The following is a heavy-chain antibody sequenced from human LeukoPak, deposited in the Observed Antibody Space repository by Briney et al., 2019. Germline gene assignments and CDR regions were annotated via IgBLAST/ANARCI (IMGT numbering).Heavy chain of an antibody. D-gene: IGHD1-7*01. Sequence: ASVKVACKASGYTFTSSGISWVRQAPGQGLEWMGWISAFNGNTNYAQKLQGRVTMTTDTSTTTAYMELRSLRSDDTAVYYCARATDWNYAFDIWGQGTIVTVSS. V-gene: IGHV1-18*01. J-gene: IGHJ3*02. CDR2: ISAFNGNT. CDR3: ARATDWNYAFDI. CDR1: GYTFTSSG.